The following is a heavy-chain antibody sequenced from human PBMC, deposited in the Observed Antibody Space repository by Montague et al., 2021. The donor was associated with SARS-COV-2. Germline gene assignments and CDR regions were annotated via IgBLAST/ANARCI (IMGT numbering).Heavy chain of an antibody. CDR1: GGSISSGNW. Sequence: SETLSLTCAVSGGSISSGNWWSWVRQPPGKGLEWIGEIFHSGAASYNPXXKRRLTISMDKSKNEFSLKLNSVTAADTALYYCARDFVAAVPDRFDSWGQGVLVTVSS. D-gene: IGHD6-13*01. V-gene: IGHV4/OR15-8*02. CDR3: ARDFVAAVPDRFDS. CDR2: IFHSGAA. J-gene: IGHJ4*02.